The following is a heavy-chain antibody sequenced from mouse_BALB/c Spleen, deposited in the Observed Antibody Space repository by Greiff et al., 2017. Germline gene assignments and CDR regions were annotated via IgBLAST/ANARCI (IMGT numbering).Heavy chain of an antibody. CDR3: ARGGYGSSCDGFDY. CDR2: ISSGSSTI. D-gene: IGHD1-1*01. Sequence: EVKLVESGGGLVQPGGSRKLSCAASGFTFSSFGMHWVRQAPEKGLEWVAYISSGSSTIYYADTVKGRFTISRDNPKNTLFLQMTSLRSEDTAMYYCARGGYGSSCDGFDYWGQGTTRTVSS. J-gene: IGHJ2*01. CDR1: GFTFSSFG. V-gene: IGHV5-17*02.